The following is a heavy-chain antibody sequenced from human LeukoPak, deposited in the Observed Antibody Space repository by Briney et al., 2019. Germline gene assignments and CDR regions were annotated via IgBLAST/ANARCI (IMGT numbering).Heavy chain of an antibody. Sequence: GRSLRLSCAASGFTFSSYAMHWVRQAPGKGLEWVAVISYDGSNKYYADSVKGRFTISRDNSKNTLYLQMNSLRAEDTAVYYCARVNSRITMIVVASIDYWGQGTLVTVSS. V-gene: IGHV3-30-3*01. D-gene: IGHD3-22*01. CDR1: GFTFSSYA. CDR3: ARVNSRITMIVVASIDY. J-gene: IGHJ4*02. CDR2: ISYDGSNK.